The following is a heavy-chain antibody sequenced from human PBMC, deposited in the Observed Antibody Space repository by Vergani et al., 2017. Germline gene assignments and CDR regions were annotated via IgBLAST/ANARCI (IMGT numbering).Heavy chain of an antibody. J-gene: IGHJ5*02. V-gene: IGHV3-9*02. D-gene: IGHD6-6*01. CDR1: GFTSAGYA. CDR3: AKDLGTSSGGGWFDP. Sequence: EVQLEESGGGLVLPVRSLRLSCVASGFTSAGYAMHWVRQAPGKGLEWVSGISWNSNSIGYADSVKGRFTISRDNAKNSLYLQMNSLRAEDTALYYCAKDLGTSSGGGWFDPWGQGTLVTVSS. CDR2: ISWNSNSI.